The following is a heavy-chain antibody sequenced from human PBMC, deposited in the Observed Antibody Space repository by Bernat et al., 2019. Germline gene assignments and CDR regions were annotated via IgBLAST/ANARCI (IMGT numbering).Heavy chain of an antibody. CDR2: IHYSGST. J-gene: IGHJ4*02. V-gene: IGHV4-39*02. Sequence: HLQLQESGPGLMKPSETLSLTCTVSGGSISSSDYLWGWLRQPPGKGLEWIGNIHYSGSTHYDPSLQSRVPISVDTSKNHFSLKMTSVTAADTAVYYCARRVTYGSTFDYWGQGTLVTVSS. D-gene: IGHD3-10*01. CDR3: ARRVTYGSTFDY. CDR1: GGSISSSDYL.